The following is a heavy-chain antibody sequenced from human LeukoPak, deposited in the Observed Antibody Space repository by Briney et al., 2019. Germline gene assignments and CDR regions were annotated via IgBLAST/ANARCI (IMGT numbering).Heavy chain of an antibody. D-gene: IGHD3-9*01. V-gene: IGHV5-51*01. J-gene: IGHJ4*02. CDR3: ARGPGAYYDILTGYHHFDY. Sequence: GESLRISCKGSGYSFTSYWIGWVRQMPGKGLEWMGIIYPGDSDTRYSPSFQGQVTISADKSISTAYLQWSSLKASDTAMYYCARGPGAYYDILTGYHHFDYWGQGTLVTVSS. CDR2: IYPGDSDT. CDR1: GYSFTSYW.